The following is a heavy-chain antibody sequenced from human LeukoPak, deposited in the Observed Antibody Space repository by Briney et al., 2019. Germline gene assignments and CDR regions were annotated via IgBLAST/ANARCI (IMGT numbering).Heavy chain of an antibody. D-gene: IGHD3-22*01. J-gene: IGHJ3*02. CDR1: GFTFSIYS. CDR3: ARETVYDSSGYPDAFDI. CDR2: ISSSSSYI. Sequence: GGSLRLSCAASGFTFSIYSMNWVRQAPGKGLEWVSSISSSSSYIYYADSVKGRFTISRDNAKNSLYLQMNSLRAEDTAVYYCARETVYDSSGYPDAFDIWGQGTMVTVSS. V-gene: IGHV3-21*01.